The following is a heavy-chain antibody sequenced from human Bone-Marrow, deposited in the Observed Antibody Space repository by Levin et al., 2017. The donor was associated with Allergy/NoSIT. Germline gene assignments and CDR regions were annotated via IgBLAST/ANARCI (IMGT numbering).Heavy chain of an antibody. CDR2: ISYDGSNK. D-gene: IGHD5-18*01. J-gene: IGHJ4*02. CDR1: GFTFSSYG. V-gene: IGHV3-30*18. CDR3: AKVDTARGVPTTGFDY. Sequence: GESLKISCAASGFTFSSYGMHWVRQAPGKGLEWVAVISYDGSNKYYADSVKGRFTISRDNSKNTLYLQMNSLRAEDTAVYYCAKVDTARGVPTTGFDYWGQGTLVTVSS.